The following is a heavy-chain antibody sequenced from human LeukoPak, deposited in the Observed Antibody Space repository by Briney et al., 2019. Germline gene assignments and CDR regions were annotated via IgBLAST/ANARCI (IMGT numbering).Heavy chain of an antibody. Sequence: GGSQRLSCAASGFTFNSYSMNWVRQAPGKGLEWVSYISSSSSTIYYADSVKGRFTISRDNAKNSLYLQMNSLRAEDTAVYYCARDSDRDDFGFDYWGQGTLVTVSS. V-gene: IGHV3-48*01. CDR1: GFTFNSYS. D-gene: IGHD3-3*01. CDR2: ISSSSSTI. CDR3: ARDSDRDDFGFDY. J-gene: IGHJ4*02.